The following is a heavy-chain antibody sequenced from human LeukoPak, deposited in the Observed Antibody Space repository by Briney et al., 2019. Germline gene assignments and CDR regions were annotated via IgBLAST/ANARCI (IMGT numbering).Heavy chain of an antibody. CDR3: TRGPRGDDYYDSSGYYLFDY. J-gene: IGHJ4*02. D-gene: IGHD3-22*01. CDR2: IQPDGSQG. Sequence: GGSLRLSCVASGFTFGSYWMTWVRQAPGKGLEWVANIQPDGSQGLYVDSVKGRFIISRDNAKKSLYLQMNSLRAEDTAVYYCTRGPRGDDYYDSSGYYLFDYWGQGTLVTVSS. V-gene: IGHV3-7*01. CDR1: GFTFGSYW.